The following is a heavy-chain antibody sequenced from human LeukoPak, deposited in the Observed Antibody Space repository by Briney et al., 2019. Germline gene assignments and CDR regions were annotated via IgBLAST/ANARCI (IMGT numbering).Heavy chain of an antibody. CDR1: GGSISSYY. CDR3: AREDYGDYVGAFDI. Sequence: SETQSLTCTVSGGSISSYYWSWIRQPPGKGLEWIGYIYYSGSTNYNPSLKSRVTISVDTSKNQFSLKLSSVTAADTAVYYCAREDYGDYVGAFDIWGQGTMVTVSS. V-gene: IGHV4-59*01. J-gene: IGHJ3*02. CDR2: IYYSGST. D-gene: IGHD4-17*01.